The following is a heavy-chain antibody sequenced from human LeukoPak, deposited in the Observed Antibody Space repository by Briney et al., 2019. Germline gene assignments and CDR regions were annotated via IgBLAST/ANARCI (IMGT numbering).Heavy chain of an antibody. J-gene: IGHJ4*02. Sequence: GGSLRLSCIAAGFTLSSNEMSWIRQAPGKGLEWVSSVEYRGGDTHYADSVMARFTISRDNSKNTLYLQLNSLSADDTPVYYCARNSGWYGVSWGQGTLVTVSS. V-gene: IGHV3-23*01. CDR1: GFTLSSNE. CDR3: ARNSGWYGVS. D-gene: IGHD6-19*01. CDR2: VEYRGGDT.